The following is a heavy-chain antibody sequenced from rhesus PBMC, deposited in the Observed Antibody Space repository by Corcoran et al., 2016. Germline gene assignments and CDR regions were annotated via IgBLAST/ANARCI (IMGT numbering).Heavy chain of an antibody. Sequence: EVQLVQSGAEVKRPGESLKISCKTYGYSFTSYWIRWVRQMPGNGLEWMGAIDLSDSDTRYSPSFQGQVTISAAKSISTAHLQWSSLKASDTATYYCAKESIAAAAYYYGLDSWGQGVVVTVSS. D-gene: IGHD6-25*01. J-gene: IGHJ6*01. CDR2: IDLSDSDT. CDR1: GYSFTSYW. CDR3: AKESIAAAAYYYGLDS. V-gene: IGHV5-2*01.